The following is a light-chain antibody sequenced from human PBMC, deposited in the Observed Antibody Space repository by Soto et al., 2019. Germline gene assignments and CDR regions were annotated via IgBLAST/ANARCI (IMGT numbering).Light chain of an antibody. CDR3: QQRADWPQLT. V-gene: IGKV3-11*01. Sequence: PGERATLSCRASQSVATNLAWYQQKPGQSPRLLISDASNRATGIPARFSGSGSGTDFTLTISSLEPEDFAVYYCQQRADWPQLTFGGGTRVEIK. CDR2: DAS. J-gene: IGKJ4*02. CDR1: QSVATN.